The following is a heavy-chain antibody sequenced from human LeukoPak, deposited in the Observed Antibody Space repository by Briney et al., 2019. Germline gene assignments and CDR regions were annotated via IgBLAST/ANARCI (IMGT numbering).Heavy chain of an antibody. CDR2: ISAYNGNT. Sequence: GASVKVSCKASGYTFTSYGISWVRQAPGQGLEWMGWISAYNGNTNYAQKLQGRVTMTTDTSTSTAYMELSSLRSEDTAVYYCARRLERRGNWFDPWGQGTLVTVSS. CDR3: ARRLERRGNWFDP. CDR1: GYTFTSYG. D-gene: IGHD1-1*01. J-gene: IGHJ5*02. V-gene: IGHV1-18*01.